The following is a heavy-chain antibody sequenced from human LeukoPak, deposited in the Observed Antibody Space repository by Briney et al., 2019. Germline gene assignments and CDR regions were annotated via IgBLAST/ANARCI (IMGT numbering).Heavy chain of an antibody. V-gene: IGHV3-15*07. CDR2: IKSKTDGGTT. J-gene: IGHJ6*02. D-gene: IGHD4-17*01. CDR3: TTGDDYGDTYGMDV. CDR1: GFTFGNAW. Sequence: GGSLRLSCAASGFTFGNAWMNWVRQAPGKGLEWVGRIKSKTDGGTTDYAAPVKGRFTISRDDSKNTLYLQVNSLKTEDTAVYYCTTGDDYGDTYGMDVWGQGTTVTVSS.